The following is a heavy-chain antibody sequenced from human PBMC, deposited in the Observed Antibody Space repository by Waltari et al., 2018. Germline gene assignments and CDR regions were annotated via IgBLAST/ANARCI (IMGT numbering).Heavy chain of an antibody. CDR1: GYTLTELS. J-gene: IGHJ6*02. CDR3: AKALHSVARWGTDYYGMDV. CDR2: FDPEDGET. D-gene: IGHD3-16*01. Sequence: QVQLVQSGAEVKKPGASVKVSCKVSGYTLTELSMHWVRQAPGKGLEWMGGFDPEDGETIYAQKFQGRVTMTEDTSADTAYMELSSLRSEDTAVYYCAKALHSVARWGTDYYGMDVWGQGTTVTVSS. V-gene: IGHV1-24*01.